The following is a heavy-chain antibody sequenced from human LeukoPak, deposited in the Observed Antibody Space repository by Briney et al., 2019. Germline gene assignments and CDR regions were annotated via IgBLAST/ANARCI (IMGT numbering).Heavy chain of an antibody. Sequence: PGGSLRLSCAASGFTFSSYGMHWVRQAPGKGLEWVAVITHDGSDKYYADSVKGRFSISRDNSKNIVYLQMNSLRPEDTAIYFCAKVGGRSWFYFDSWGQGTVVTVSS. CDR2: ITHDGSDK. J-gene: IGHJ4*02. CDR3: AKVGGRSWFYFDS. D-gene: IGHD6-13*01. V-gene: IGHV3-30*18. CDR1: GFTFSSYG.